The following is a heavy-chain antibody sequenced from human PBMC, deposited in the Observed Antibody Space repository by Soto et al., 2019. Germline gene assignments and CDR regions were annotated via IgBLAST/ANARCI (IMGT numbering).Heavy chain of an antibody. CDR3: AMTRLYDTGTNDYHRDALDI. Sequence: LRLSCAASGFSFGTYFMNWVRQAPWKGLEWVSGISGSGGRVYSADSVKGRFTISRDNSRNTLYLQMNSLRAEDTAIYYCAMTRLYDTGTNDYHRDALDIWGQGTQVTVSS. CDR2: ISGSGGRV. CDR1: GFSFGTYF. V-gene: IGHV3-23*01. D-gene: IGHD3-22*01. J-gene: IGHJ3*02.